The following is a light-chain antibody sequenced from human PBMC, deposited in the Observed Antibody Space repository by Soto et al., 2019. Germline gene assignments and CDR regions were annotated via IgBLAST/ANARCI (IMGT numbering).Light chain of an antibody. Sequence: QSVLTQPASVSGTPGQSGTICCTGTSSAVGAYKYVSWYQQHPGKAPNHMIYDVSNRPSGVSNRFTGSKSGNTASLTISGFQAADEADYYCNPYEGGIICFVFGTGTKVTVL. V-gene: IGLV2-14*03. J-gene: IGLJ1*01. CDR2: DVS. CDR3: NPYEGGIICFV. CDR1: SSAVGAYKY.